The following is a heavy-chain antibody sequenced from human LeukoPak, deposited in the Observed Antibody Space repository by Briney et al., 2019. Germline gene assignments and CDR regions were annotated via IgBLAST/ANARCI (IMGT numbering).Heavy chain of an antibody. D-gene: IGHD1-26*01. J-gene: IGHJ4*02. Sequence: SQTLSLTCTVAGGSISSGSYDWSWIRQPAGKGLEWIGRIYTSGSTNYNPSLKSRVTISVDTSKNQFSLKLSSVTAADTAVYYCARERIVGALYYFDYWGQGTLVTVSS. CDR3: ARERIVGALYYFDY. CDR1: GGSISSGSYD. CDR2: IYTSGST. V-gene: IGHV4-61*02.